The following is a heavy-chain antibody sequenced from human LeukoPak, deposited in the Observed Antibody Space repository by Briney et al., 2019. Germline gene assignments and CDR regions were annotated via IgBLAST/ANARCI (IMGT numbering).Heavy chain of an antibody. CDR3: ARHMGGTGYFDY. CDR2: INPNSGGT. D-gene: IGHD1-26*01. Sequence: GASVEVSCKASGYTFTCYYMHWVRQAPGQGLEWMGWINPNSGGTNYAQKFQGRVTLTRDTSISTAYMELSSLRSDDTAVYYCARHMGGTGYFDYWGQGTLVTVSS. CDR1: GYTFTCYY. V-gene: IGHV1-2*02. J-gene: IGHJ4*02.